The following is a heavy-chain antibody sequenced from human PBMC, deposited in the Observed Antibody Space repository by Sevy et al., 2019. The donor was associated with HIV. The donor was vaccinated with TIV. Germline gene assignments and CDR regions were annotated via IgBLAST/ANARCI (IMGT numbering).Heavy chain of an antibody. Sequence: ASVKVSCKASGYTFTSYGISWVRQAPGQGLEWMGWISAYNGNTNYAQKLQGRVTMTTDTSTSPAYMELRSLRSDDTAVYYCARNPRGSLYSSSWPPGHWFDPWGQGTLVTVSS. CDR2: ISAYNGNT. J-gene: IGHJ5*02. V-gene: IGHV1-18*04. D-gene: IGHD6-13*01. CDR1: GYTFTSYG. CDR3: ARNPRGSLYSSSWPPGHWFDP.